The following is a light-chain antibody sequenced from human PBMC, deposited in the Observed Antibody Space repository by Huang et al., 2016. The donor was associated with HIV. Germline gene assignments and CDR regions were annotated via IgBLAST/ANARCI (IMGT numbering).Light chain of an antibody. CDR1: QSVSRN. V-gene: IGKV3-15*01. Sequence: EIVMTQSPATLSVSPGERANLSCRARQSVSRNLAWHQQKPGQPPRLLIYGTSTSATVIPARFSGSGSGTEFTLTISSLQSEDFAFYYCQQYNNWPYTFGQGTKLEIK. J-gene: IGKJ2*01. CDR2: GTS. CDR3: QQYNNWPYT.